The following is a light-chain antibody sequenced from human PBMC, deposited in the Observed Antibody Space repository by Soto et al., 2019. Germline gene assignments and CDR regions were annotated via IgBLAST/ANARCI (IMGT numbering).Light chain of an antibody. J-gene: IGKJ1*01. CDR1: QSVSNKY. V-gene: IGKV3D-15*01. CDR3: QQYNNWPIT. CDR2: RAS. Sequence: EILLTQSPGTLALSPGERATLSCRASQSVSNKYLAWYQQKPGQAPRLLIYRASNRATGIPERFSGSGSGTEFTLTISSLQSEDFAVYYCQQYNNWPITFGQGTKVDIK.